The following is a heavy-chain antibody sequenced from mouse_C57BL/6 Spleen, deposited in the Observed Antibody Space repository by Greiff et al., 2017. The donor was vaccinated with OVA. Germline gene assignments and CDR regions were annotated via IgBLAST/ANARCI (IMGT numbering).Heavy chain of an antibody. Sequence: VQLQQPGAELVMPGASVKLSCKASGYTFTSYWMHWVMQRPGQGLEWIGEIDPSDSYTNYNQKFKGKSTLTVDKSSSTAYMQLSSLTSEDAAVYYCANGNYEFAYWGQGTLVTVSA. CDR1: GYTFTSYW. CDR3: ANGNYEFAY. D-gene: IGHD2-1*01. V-gene: IGHV1-69*01. J-gene: IGHJ3*01. CDR2: IDPSDSYT.